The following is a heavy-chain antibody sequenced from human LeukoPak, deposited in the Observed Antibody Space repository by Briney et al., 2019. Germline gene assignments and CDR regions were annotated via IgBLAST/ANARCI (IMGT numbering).Heavy chain of an antibody. V-gene: IGHV4-30-2*05. J-gene: IGHJ4*02. CDR1: GGSISSGGYS. D-gene: IGHD4-17*01. CDR3: ARYGDYHYDY. Sequence: PSQTLSLTCAVSGGSISSGGYSWSWIRQPPGKGLEWIGYIYYSGSTYYNPSLKSRVTISVDTSKNQFSLKLSSVTAADTAVYYCARYGDYHYDYWGQGTLVTVSS. CDR2: IYYSGST.